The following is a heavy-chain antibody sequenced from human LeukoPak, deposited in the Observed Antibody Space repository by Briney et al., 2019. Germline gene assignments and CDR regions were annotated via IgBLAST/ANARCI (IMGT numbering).Heavy chain of an antibody. J-gene: IGHJ5*02. Sequence: PSETLSLTCTDSGGSISSGDYYWSWIRQPPGKGLEWIGYIYYSGSTYYNPSLKSRVTISVDTSKNQFSLKLSSVTAADTAVYYCARDLSGWYSGWFDPWGQGTLVTVSS. V-gene: IGHV4-30-4*08. CDR2: IYYSGST. CDR3: ARDLSGWYSGWFDP. CDR1: GGSISSGDYY. D-gene: IGHD6-19*01.